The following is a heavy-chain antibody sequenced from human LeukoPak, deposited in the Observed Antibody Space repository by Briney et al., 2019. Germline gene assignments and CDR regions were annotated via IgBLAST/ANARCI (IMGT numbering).Heavy chain of an antibody. V-gene: IGHV3-30*18. J-gene: IGHJ1*01. CDR1: GFTFSSYG. D-gene: IGHD6-19*01. Sequence: GRSLRLSCAASGFTFSSYGMHWVRQAPGKGLEWVAVISYDGSNKYYADSVKGRFTISRDNSKNTLYLQMNSLRAEDTAVYYCAKDRGSSGWYEGYFQHWGQGTLVTVSS. CDR3: AKDRGSSGWYEGYFQH. CDR2: ISYDGSNK.